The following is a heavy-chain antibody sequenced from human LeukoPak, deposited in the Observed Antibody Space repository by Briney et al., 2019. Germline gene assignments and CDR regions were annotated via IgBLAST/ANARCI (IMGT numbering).Heavy chain of an antibody. Sequence: ASVKVSCKASGYTFNSYGISWVRQAPGQGLEWMGWVSAYNGHTNYAQKFQGRVTMTTDTSTSTASMELRSLRSDDTAVYYCARGDYCTNGVCYSGKTDYWGQGTLVTVSS. CDR3: ARGDYCTNGVCYSGKTDY. CDR2: VSAYNGHT. V-gene: IGHV1-18*01. CDR1: GYTFNSYG. J-gene: IGHJ4*02. D-gene: IGHD2-8*01.